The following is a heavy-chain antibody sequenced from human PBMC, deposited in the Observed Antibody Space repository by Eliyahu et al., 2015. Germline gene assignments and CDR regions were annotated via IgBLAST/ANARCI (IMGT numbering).Heavy chain of an antibody. D-gene: IGHD2/OR15-2a*01. CDR2: XFSDGTT. V-gene: IGHV3-53*01. CDR1: GFSVXSYF. J-gene: IGHJ4*02. Sequence: EVQVVESGGGLIQSGXSLXLSCAVSGFSVXSYFMSWVRQXPGKGLEXVSVXFSDGTTYYADSVTGRFTISRDNFQNTVYLQMNSLRAEDTAVYYCARRGANIGWLFDFWGQGALVTVSS. CDR3: ARRGANIGWLFDF.